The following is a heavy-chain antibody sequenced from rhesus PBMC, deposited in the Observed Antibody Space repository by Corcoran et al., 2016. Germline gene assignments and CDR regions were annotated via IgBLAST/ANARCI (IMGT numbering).Heavy chain of an antibody. J-gene: IGHJ4*01. V-gene: IGHV4-99*02. D-gene: IGHD6-25*01. CDR2: ISVISWFT. Sequence: QVQLQESGRGLVTPSETLSLTCAVSGYSISSGYDWGWIRQPPGKGLVYIGYISVISWFTYYNPTLKRRVTISKDTSNNQFSLKLTSVTAADTAVYYCGRGAAIDYWGQGVLVTVSS. CDR1: GYSISSGYD. CDR3: GRGAAIDY.